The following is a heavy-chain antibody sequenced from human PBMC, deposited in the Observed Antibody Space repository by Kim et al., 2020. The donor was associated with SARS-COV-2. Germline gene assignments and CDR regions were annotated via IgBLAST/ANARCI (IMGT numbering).Heavy chain of an antibody. V-gene: IGHV3-9*01. J-gene: IGHJ4*02. D-gene: IGHD1-26*01. Sequence: GGSLRLSCAASGFTFGDYAMHWVRQAPGKGLEWVSGVSRNRVSIGYADSVKGRFTISRDSAKNSLYLQMNSLRPEDTALYYCAKGEAYYFDSWGQGTLVTVSS. CDR3: AKGEAYYFDS. CDR1: GFTFGDYA. CDR2: VSRNRVSI.